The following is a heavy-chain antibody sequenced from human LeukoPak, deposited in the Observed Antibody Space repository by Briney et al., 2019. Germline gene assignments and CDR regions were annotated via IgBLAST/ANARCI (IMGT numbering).Heavy chain of an antibody. Sequence: ASVKVSCKASGYTFTSYYILWVRQAPGQGLEWMGIIHPSGGSTSYAQKFQGRVTMTRDTSTSTVYMELSSLRSEDTAVYYCARWLAAAGSFDYWGQGTLVTVSS. CDR1: GYTFTSYY. D-gene: IGHD6-13*01. J-gene: IGHJ4*02. CDR3: ARWLAAAGSFDY. V-gene: IGHV1-46*01. CDR2: IHPSGGST.